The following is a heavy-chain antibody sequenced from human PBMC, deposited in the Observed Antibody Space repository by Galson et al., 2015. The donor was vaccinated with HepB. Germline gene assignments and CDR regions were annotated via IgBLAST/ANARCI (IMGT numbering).Heavy chain of an antibody. D-gene: IGHD6-19*01. CDR2: ITNSGSHI. J-gene: IGHJ1*01. CDR1: GFTFTRYA. CDR3: VRDGGAWLVSVYFQH. V-gene: IGHV3-23*01. Sequence: SLRLSCAASGFTFTRYAMTWVRQAPGKGLEWVPSITNSGSHIYYSDSVRGRFTISRDNSKNTVFLQLNSLSADDTAVYYCVRDGGAWLVSVYFQHWGQGTLVTVSS.